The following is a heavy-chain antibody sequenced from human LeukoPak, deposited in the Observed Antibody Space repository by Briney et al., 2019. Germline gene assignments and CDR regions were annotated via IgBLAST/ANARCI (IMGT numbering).Heavy chain of an antibody. Sequence: SETLSLTCTVSGGPIRSNFWSWTRQPPGKGLEWIGFMHISGSSGYNTTIKSRVTISIDTAKNQLSLKVTSVTAADTAVYYCARAGIAVAGRGYGMDVWGQGTTVTVSS. CDR3: ARAGIAVAGRGYGMDV. CDR1: GGPIRSNF. D-gene: IGHD6-19*01. V-gene: IGHV4-59*01. J-gene: IGHJ6*02. CDR2: MHISGSS.